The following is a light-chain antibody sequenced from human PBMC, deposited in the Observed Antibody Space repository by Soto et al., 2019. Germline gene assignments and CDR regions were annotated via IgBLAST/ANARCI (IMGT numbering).Light chain of an antibody. V-gene: IGKV3-20*01. CDR3: QQYGGSPYT. Sequence: EIVLTQSPGTLSLSPGERATLSCRASQSVRSNYLAWYQQKPGQAPRLLIYGASSRATGIPDRFSGTGSGTDFTLTISRLEPEDFAVYYCQQYGGSPYTFGQGIKLEMK. CDR2: GAS. J-gene: IGKJ2*01. CDR1: QSVRSNY.